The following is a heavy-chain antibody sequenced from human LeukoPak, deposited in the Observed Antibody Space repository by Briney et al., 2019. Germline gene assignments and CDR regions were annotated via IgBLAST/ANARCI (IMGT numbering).Heavy chain of an antibody. CDR1: GGTFSSYA. J-gene: IGHJ6*03. V-gene: IGHV1-69*13. Sequence: SVKVSCKASGGTFSSYAISWERQAPGQGLEWMGGIIPIFGTANYAQKFQGRVTITADESTSTDYMELSSLRSEDTAVYYCAREGVDTAMEEADYYYMDVWGKGTTVTVSS. CDR3: AREGVDTAMEEADYYYMDV. D-gene: IGHD5-18*01. CDR2: IIPIFGTA.